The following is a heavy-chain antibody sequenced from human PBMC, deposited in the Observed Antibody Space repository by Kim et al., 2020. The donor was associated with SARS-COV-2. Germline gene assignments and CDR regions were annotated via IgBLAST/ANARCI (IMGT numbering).Heavy chain of an antibody. Sequence: DSVKGRFTISRDNSKNTLYLQMNSLRAEDTAVYYCAKVQIVVVTVFAFDIWGQGTMVTVSS. D-gene: IGHD2-21*02. V-gene: IGHV3-23*01. CDR3: AKVQIVVVTVFAFDI. J-gene: IGHJ3*02.